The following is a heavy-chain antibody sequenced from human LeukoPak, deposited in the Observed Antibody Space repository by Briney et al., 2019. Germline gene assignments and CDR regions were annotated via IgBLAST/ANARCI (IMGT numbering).Heavy chain of an antibody. Sequence: PGGSLRLSCAASGFTFSSYAMSWVRQAPGKGLEWVSAISGSGGSTYYADSVKGRFTISRDNSKNTLYLQLNSLRVDDTAVYYCARDFYGGRTEYYFDSWGQGTLVTVSS. J-gene: IGHJ4*02. CDR3: ARDFYGGRTEYYFDS. V-gene: IGHV3-23*01. CDR2: ISGSGGST. CDR1: GFTFSSYA. D-gene: IGHD4-23*01.